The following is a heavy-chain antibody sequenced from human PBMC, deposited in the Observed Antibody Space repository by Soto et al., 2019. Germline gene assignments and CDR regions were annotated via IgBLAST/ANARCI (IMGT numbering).Heavy chain of an antibody. J-gene: IGHJ3*02. CDR1: GGSISSGGYY. D-gene: IGHD1-26*01. V-gene: IGHV4-31*03. Sequence: PSGTLSLTCTVSGGSISSGGYYWSWIRQHPGKGLEWIGYIYYSGSTYYNPSLKSRVTISVDTSKNQFSLKLSSVTAADTAVYYCASRSWELLAHDAFDIWGQGTMVTVS. CDR3: ASRSWELLAHDAFDI. CDR2: IYYSGST.